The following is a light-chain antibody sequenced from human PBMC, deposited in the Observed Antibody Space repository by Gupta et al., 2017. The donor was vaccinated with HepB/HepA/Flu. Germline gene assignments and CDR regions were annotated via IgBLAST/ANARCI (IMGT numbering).Light chain of an antibody. CDR1: SSNIGAGYD. CDR3: QSYDSSLSGVV. V-gene: IGLV1-40*01. Sequence: QSVLTQPPSVSGAPGQRVTISCTGRSSNIGAGYDVQWYKQLPGTAPKLLIYGNSNRPSGVPDRFSGSKSGPSASLAITGLQAEDEADYYCQSYDSSLSGVVFGGGTKLTVL. J-gene: IGLJ2*01. CDR2: GNS.